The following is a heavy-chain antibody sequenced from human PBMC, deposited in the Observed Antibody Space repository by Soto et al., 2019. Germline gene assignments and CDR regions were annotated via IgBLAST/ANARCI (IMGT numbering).Heavy chain of an antibody. Sequence: GGSLRLSCAASGFTFSSYAMSWVRQAPGKGLEWVQAISGSGGSTYYADSVKGRFTISRDNSKNTLYLQMNSLRAEDTAVYYCAEGGVVTTFDYWGQGTLVTVSS. CDR1: GFTFSSYA. J-gene: IGHJ4*02. D-gene: IGHD2-15*01. V-gene: IGHV3-23*01. CDR2: ISGSGGST. CDR3: AEGGVVTTFDY.